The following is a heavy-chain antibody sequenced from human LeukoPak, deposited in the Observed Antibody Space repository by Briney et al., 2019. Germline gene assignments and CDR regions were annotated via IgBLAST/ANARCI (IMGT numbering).Heavy chain of an antibody. V-gene: IGHV3-23*01. CDR2: ISGSGGST. J-gene: IGHJ4*02. D-gene: IGHD1-26*01. Sequence: PGGSLRLSCAASGVTLSSYAMSWVRQAPGKGLEWVSAISGSGGSTYYADSVKGRFTISRDNSKNTLYLQMNSLRAEDTAVYYCAKFGRGSPRYYFDYWGQGTLVTVSS. CDR1: GVTLSSYA. CDR3: AKFGRGSPRYYFDY.